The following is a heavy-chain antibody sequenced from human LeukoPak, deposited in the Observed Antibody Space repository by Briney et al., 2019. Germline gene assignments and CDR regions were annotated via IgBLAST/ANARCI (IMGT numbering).Heavy chain of an antibody. D-gene: IGHD3-10*01. CDR2: ISAYNGNT. Sequence: ASVKVSCTASGYTFTSYGISWVRQAPGQGLEWMGCISAYNGNTNYAQKLQGRVTMTTDTSTSTAYMELRSLRSDDTAVYYCARDQSLDLTSWFGDPYGMDVWGQGTTVTVSS. CDR3: ARDQSLDLTSWFGDPYGMDV. J-gene: IGHJ6*02. V-gene: IGHV1-18*01. CDR1: GYTFTSYG.